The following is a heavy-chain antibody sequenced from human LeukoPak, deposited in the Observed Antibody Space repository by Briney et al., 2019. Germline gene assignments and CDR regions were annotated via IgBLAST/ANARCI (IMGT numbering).Heavy chain of an antibody. CDR1: GFTFSSYD. Sequence: PGGSLRLSCAASGFTFSSYDMHWVPQAPGKGLEWVAVISYDGSNKYYADSVKGRFTISRDNSKNTLSLQMNSLRAEDTAVYYCAKDGGGNSGGFDYWGQGTLVTVSS. CDR3: AKDGGGNSGGFDY. J-gene: IGHJ4*02. CDR2: ISYDGSNK. D-gene: IGHD4-23*01. V-gene: IGHV3-30*18.